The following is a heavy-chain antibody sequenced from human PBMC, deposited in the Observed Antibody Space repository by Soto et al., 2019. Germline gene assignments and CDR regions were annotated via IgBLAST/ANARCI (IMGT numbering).Heavy chain of an antibody. V-gene: IGHV1-46*01. Sequence: GESLKISCKASGYTFTSYYMHWVRQAPGQGLEWMGIINPSGGSTSYAQKFQGRVTMTRDTSTSTVYMELSSLRSEDTAVYYCARGIWGIVGATPLGFDPWGQGTLVTVSS. CDR2: INPSGGST. D-gene: IGHD1-26*01. CDR1: GYTFTSYY. J-gene: IGHJ5*02. CDR3: ARGIWGIVGATPLGFDP.